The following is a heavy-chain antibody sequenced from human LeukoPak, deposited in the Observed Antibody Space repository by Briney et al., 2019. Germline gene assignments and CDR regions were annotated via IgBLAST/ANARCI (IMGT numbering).Heavy chain of an antibody. CDR1: GFTFSDYY. D-gene: IGHD3-10*01. Sequence: PGGSPRLSCAASGFTFSDYYMSWIRQAPGKGLEWVSYISSSGSTIYYADSVEGRFTISRDNAKNSLYLQMNSLRAEDTAVYYCARQKDPGGWFDPWGQGTLVTVSS. V-gene: IGHV3-11*01. CDR2: ISSSGSTI. CDR3: ARQKDPGGWFDP. J-gene: IGHJ5*02.